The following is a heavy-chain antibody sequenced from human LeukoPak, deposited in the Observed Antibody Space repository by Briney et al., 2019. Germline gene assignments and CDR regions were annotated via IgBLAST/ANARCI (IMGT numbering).Heavy chain of an antibody. V-gene: IGHV1-2*04. CDR2: INPNSGGT. CDR3: AREGGIAAAGTLKGNDY. CDR1: GYTFTGYY. Sequence: ASVKVSCKASGYTFTGYYMHWVRQAPGQGLEWKGWINPNSGGTNYAQKFQGWVTMTRDTSISTAYMELSRLRSDDTAVYYCAREGGIAAAGTLKGNDYWGQGTLVTVSS. J-gene: IGHJ4*02. D-gene: IGHD6-13*01.